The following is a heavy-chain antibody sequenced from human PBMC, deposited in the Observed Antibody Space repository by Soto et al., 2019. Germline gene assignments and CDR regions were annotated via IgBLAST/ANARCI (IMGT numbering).Heavy chain of an antibody. V-gene: IGHV3-23*01. J-gene: IGHJ4*02. Sequence: EVQLLESGGGLVQPGGSLRLSCAASGFTFSSYTMSWVRQAPGKGLEWVSAISGSGGSTYYADSVKGRFTISRDNSKNTLYLQMNSLRAEDTAVYYCAKDLDKTTVTTALDYWGQGTLVTVSS. CDR1: GFTFSSYT. CDR2: ISGSGGST. D-gene: IGHD4-17*01. CDR3: AKDLDKTTVTTALDY.